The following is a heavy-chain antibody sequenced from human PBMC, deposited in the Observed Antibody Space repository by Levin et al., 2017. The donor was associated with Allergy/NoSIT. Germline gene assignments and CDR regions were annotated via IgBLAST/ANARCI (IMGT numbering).Heavy chain of an antibody. D-gene: IGHD2-15*01. J-gene: IGHJ4*02. Sequence: SETLSLTCAVSGYSITNDNFWGWVQQPPGKGLEWIGSIYHTGNTFYNPSLKSRGLISVDTSKNQFSLRMSSVTAADTAMYYCARARVVAEAPHYFDHWGQGTLATVSS. V-gene: IGHV4-38-2*01. CDR3: ARARVVAEAPHYFDH. CDR2: IYHTGNT. CDR1: GYSITNDNF.